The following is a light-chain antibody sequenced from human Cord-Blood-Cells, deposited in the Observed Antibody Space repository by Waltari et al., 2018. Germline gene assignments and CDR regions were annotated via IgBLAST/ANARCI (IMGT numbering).Light chain of an antibody. CDR2: DVS. Sequence: QSALTQPASVSGSPGQSITISCTGTSSDVGGYNYVSWYQQHPGKAPKLMIYDVSKRPSGGSNRFSGYKSGNTASLTISGLQAEDEADYYCSSYTSSSTWVFGGGTKLTVL. J-gene: IGLJ3*02. V-gene: IGLV2-14*01. CDR1: SSDVGGYNY. CDR3: SSYTSSSTWV.